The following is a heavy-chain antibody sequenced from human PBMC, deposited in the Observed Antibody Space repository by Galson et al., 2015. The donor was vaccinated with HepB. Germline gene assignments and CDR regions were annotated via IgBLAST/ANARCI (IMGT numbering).Heavy chain of an antibody. D-gene: IGHD3-22*01. CDR2: ISAYNGNT. V-gene: IGHV1-18*04. CDR3: ARVVGSSGYYYVGDWFDP. Sequence: SVKVSCKASGYTFTSYGISWVRQAPGQGLEWMGWISAYNGNTNYAQKLQGRVTMTTDTSTSTAYMELRSLRSDDTAVYYCARVVGSSGYYYVGDWFDPWGQGTLVTVSS. CDR1: GYTFTSYG. J-gene: IGHJ5*02.